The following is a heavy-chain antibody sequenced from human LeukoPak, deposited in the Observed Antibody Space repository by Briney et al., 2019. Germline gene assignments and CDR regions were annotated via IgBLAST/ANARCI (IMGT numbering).Heavy chain of an antibody. D-gene: IGHD2-2*01. J-gene: IGHJ6*03. CDR3: ARGLQYQLLKALGYYYMDV. V-gene: IGHV1-69*05. Sequence: SVKVSCKASGGTFSSHAIAWVRQAPGQGPEWMGGIVPISGTANYAQKFQGRVTITTDESTSTAYMELSSLTSDDTAVYYCARGLQYQLLKALGYYYMDVWGEGTTVTVSS. CDR1: GGTFSSHA. CDR2: IVPISGTA.